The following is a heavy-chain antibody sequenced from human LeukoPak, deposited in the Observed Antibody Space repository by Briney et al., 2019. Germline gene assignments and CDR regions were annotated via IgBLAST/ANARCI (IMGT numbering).Heavy chain of an antibody. J-gene: IGHJ4*02. V-gene: IGHV4-59*11. CDR1: GDSIKTRY. CDR3: ARVGFGELLNFDY. CDR2: VNYRGSP. Sequence: SETLSLTCSVSGDSIKTRYWSWIRQPPGKGLERVGHVNYRGSPKYNSSLKSRVTISVDMSRNQFSLKLTSVTAADTAVYFCARVGFGELLNFDYWGQGTLVIVSS. D-gene: IGHD3-10*01.